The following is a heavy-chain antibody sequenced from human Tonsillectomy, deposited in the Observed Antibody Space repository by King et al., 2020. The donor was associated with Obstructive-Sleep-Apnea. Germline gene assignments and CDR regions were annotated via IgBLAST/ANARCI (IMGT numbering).Heavy chain of an antibody. J-gene: IGHJ2*01. CDR1: GITFSVYG. D-gene: IGHD7-27*01. Sequence: QLVQSGGGVVQPGRSLRLSCEAYGITFSVYGMHWVRQAPGKGLEWVAFISYDGSNKYYADSVEGRFVISRENSQNTLYLQMNSLRPEDTAVYYCAKDPAAWGSPPEWYFDLWGRGALVTVSS. CDR2: ISYDGSNK. CDR3: AKDPAAWGSPPEWYFDL. V-gene: IGHV3-30*18.